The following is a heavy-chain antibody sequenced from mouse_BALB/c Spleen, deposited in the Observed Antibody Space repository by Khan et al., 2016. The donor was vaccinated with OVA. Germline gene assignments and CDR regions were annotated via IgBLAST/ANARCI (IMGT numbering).Heavy chain of an antibody. CDR3: ARRGLRWDFDY. D-gene: IGHD1-1*01. V-gene: IGHV1-7*01. CDR2: FNPSPGYT. CDR1: GYTFINYW. Sequence: QVQLQQSGAELAKPGASVKMSCKASGYTFINYWILWVKQRPGRGLGWIGYFNPSPGYTKYNQNFKDKATLTADKSSSTAYMQLSSLTSEDSAVYYCARRGLRWDFDYWGQGTTLTVSS. J-gene: IGHJ2*01.